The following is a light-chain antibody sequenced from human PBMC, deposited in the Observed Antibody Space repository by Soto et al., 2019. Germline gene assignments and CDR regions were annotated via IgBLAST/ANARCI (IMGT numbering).Light chain of an antibody. V-gene: IGKV3D-20*02. Sequence: EVVLTQSPGTLSLSPGERATLSCRASQSVNSNSLAWYQQKPGQAPRVFIYGASTRATGIPDRFSGSGSGTDFTLTISSLEPEDFAVYYCQQRSNWPPITFGQGTRLEIK. CDR2: GAS. CDR1: QSVNSNS. CDR3: QQRSNWPPIT. J-gene: IGKJ5*01.